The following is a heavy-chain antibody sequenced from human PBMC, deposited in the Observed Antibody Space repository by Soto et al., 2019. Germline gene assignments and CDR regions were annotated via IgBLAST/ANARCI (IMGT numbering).Heavy chain of an antibody. D-gene: IGHD6-13*01. CDR1: GFTXXXYA. CDR3: GKALSIAAIDY. V-gene: IGHV3-9*01. J-gene: IGHJ4*02. Sequence: EVQLVESGGGLVQPGRSLRLSCTASGFTXXXYAMHWVRQAPGKGLEWVSGITWYSDNIGYADSVRGRFTISRDNARNSLDLQMNSLRAEDTTLYFWGKALSIAAIDYWGQGTLVTVSS. CDR2: ITWYSDNI.